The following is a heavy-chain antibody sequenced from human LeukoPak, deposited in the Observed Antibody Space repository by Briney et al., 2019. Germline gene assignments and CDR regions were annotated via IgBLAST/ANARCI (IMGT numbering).Heavy chain of an antibody. CDR3: ASGYCSGGSCYRGVSWFDP. Sequence: ASVRVSCKASGYTFTSYDINWVRQAPGQGLEWMGWMNPNSGNTGYAQKFQGRVTMTRNTSISTAYMELSSLRSEDTAVYYCASGYCSGGSCYRGVSWFDPWGQGTLVTVSS. CDR1: GYTFTSYD. D-gene: IGHD2-15*01. CDR2: MNPNSGNT. V-gene: IGHV1-8*01. J-gene: IGHJ5*02.